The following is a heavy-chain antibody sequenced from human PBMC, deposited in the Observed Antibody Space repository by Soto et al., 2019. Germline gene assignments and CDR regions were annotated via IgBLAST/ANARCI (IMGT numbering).Heavy chain of an antibody. J-gene: IGHJ4*02. CDR3: VRDNSLSRVDY. Sequence: PGGSLRLSCAASGFTFSSHWMHWVRQPPGKGLEWVARITNNGVSTTYADSVKGRFIISRDNAENTMYLQMSSLSANDTAVYYCVRDNSLSRVDYWGQGTLVTVSS. CDR1: GFTFSSHW. V-gene: IGHV3-74*03. CDR2: ITNNGVST.